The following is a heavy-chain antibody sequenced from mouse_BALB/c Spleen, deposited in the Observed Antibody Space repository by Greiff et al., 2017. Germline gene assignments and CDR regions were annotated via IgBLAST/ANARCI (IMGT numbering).Heavy chain of an antibody. CDR3: AREGYYGNPYYFDY. J-gene: IGHJ2*01. CDR2: INSNGGST. Sequence: EVKVVESGGGLVQPGGSLKLSCAASGFTFSSYGMSWVRQTPDKRLELVATINSNGGSTYYPDSVKGRFTISRDNAKNTLYLQMSSLKSEDTAMYYCAREGYYGNPYYFDYWGQGTTLTVSS. V-gene: IGHV5-6-3*01. CDR1: GFTFSSYG. D-gene: IGHD2-1*01.